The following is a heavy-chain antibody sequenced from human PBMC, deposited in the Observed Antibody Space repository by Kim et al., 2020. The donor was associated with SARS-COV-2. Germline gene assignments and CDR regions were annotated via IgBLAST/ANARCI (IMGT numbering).Heavy chain of an antibody. J-gene: IGHJ5*02. V-gene: IGHV4-59*01. CDR3: ASGGGGIAVAGTGGWMDP. D-gene: IGHD6-19*01. Sequence: SETLSLTCTVSGGSISSYYWSWIRQPPGKGLEWIGYIYYSGSPNYNPSLRGRVTISADTSKNQISLKVNSVTAADTAVYYCASGGGGIAVAGTGGWMDPWGQGTLVTVSS. CDR2: IYYSGSP. CDR1: GGSISSYY.